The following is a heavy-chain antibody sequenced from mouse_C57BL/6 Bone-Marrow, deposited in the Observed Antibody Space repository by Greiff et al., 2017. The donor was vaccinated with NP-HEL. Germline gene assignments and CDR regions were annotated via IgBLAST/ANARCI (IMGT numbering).Heavy chain of an antibody. CDR3: AGSYVYAMDY. Sequence: ESGPGLVKPSQSLFLTCSITGFPITSGYYWIWIRQSPGKPLEWMGYITHSGETFYNPSLQSPISITRETSKNQFFLQLNSVTTEETAMYYCAGSYVYAMDYWGQGTSVTVSS. CDR2: ITHSGET. D-gene: IGHD1-1*01. J-gene: IGHJ4*01. V-gene: IGHV12-3*01. CDR1: GFPITSGYY.